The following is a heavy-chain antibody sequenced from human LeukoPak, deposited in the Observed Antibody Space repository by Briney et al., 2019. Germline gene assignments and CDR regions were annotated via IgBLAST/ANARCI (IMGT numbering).Heavy chain of an antibody. V-gene: IGHV1-69*06. CDR1: GGTFSSYA. CDR3: ASDKSSDFWSGYNYYCYYYMDV. Sequence: SVKVSCKASGGTFSSYAISWVRQAPGQGLEWMGGIIPIFGTANYAQRFQGRVTITADKSTSTAYMELSSLRSEDTAVYYCASDKSSDFWSGYNYYCYYYMDVWGKGTTVTVSS. D-gene: IGHD3-3*01. CDR2: IIPIFGTA. J-gene: IGHJ6*03.